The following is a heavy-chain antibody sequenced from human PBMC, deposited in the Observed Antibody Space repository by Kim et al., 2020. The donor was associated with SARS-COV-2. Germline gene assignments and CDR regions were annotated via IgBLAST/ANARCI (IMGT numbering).Heavy chain of an antibody. CDR2: ISYDGSNK. Sequence: GGSLRLSCAASGFTFSSYAMHWVRQAPGKGLEWVAVISYDGSNKYYADSGKGRFTISRDNSKNTLYLQMNSLRAEDTAVYYCARDPVGYSSLLTYFDYWGQGTLVTVSS. J-gene: IGHJ4*02. D-gene: IGHD6-13*01. CDR1: GFTFSSYA. CDR3: ARDPVGYSSLLTYFDY. V-gene: IGHV3-30*04.